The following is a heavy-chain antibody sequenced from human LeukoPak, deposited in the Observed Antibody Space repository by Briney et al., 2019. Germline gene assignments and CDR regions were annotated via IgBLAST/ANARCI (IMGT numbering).Heavy chain of an antibody. D-gene: IGHD2-15*01. CDR1: GYTFASYG. V-gene: IGHV1-18*04. J-gene: IGHJ4*02. CDR3: ARDEAATQDSLSDY. CDR2: ISGYNGKT. Sequence: ASVKLSCKASGYTFASYGISWVRQAPGQRLEWMGWISGYNGKTNYAEKLQRRVTMTTDTSTSTAYMELRSLRSDDTAVYYCARDEAATQDSLSDYWGQGTLVTVSS.